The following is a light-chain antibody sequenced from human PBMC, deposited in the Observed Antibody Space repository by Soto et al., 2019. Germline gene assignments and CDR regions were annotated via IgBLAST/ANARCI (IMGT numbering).Light chain of an antibody. J-gene: IGKJ2*01. CDR1: QSVSSY. CDR3: QQRSNWPYT. V-gene: IGKV3-11*01. CDR2: DAS. Sequence: EIVLTQSPATLSLSPGERATLSCRASQSVSSYLAWYQQKPGQAPRLLISDASNRATGIPARFSGSGSGTDFTLTISSLEPEDFAVYYCQQRSNWPYTCGQGTKLEIK.